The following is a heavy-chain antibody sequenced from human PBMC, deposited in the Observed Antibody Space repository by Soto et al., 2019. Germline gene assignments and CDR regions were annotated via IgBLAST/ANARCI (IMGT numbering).Heavy chain of an antibody. Sequence: EVQLSESGGGLVQPGGSLRLSCVASGFTFSSYDMSWARQAPGQGLEWVSSISGSGVSTYYTDSVKGRFTISRDNSKNTLYLQMNSLRAEDAALYYCAKGGLYGSGSYNDYYYYMDVWGKGTTVTVSS. V-gene: IGHV3-23*01. D-gene: IGHD3-10*01. CDR2: ISGSGVST. CDR3: AKGGLYGSGSYNDYYYYMDV. CDR1: GFTFSSYD. J-gene: IGHJ6*03.